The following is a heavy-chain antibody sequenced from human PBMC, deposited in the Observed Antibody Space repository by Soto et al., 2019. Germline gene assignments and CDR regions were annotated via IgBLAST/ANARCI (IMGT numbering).Heavy chain of an antibody. CDR1: GYSFTHYW. CDR2: IYPYDSYT. D-gene: IGHD3-22*01. J-gene: IGHJ4*02. CDR3: VRRPAGGYYFDY. V-gene: IGHV5-51*01. Sequence: GESLKISCKDSGYSFTHYWIVSVRQMPGKGLEWMGLIYPYDSYTRYSPSFQGQVTMSVDTSISTAYLQWSSLTASDTAMYYCVRRPAGGYYFDYWGQGTMVTVSS.